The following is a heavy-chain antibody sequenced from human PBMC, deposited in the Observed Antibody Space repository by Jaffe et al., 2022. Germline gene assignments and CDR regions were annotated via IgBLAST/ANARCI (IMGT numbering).Heavy chain of an antibody. CDR3: ARDRVSFREYNWNDGNYYYYYMDV. J-gene: IGHJ6*03. CDR1: GYTFTSYY. CDR2: INPSGGST. V-gene: IGHV1-46*03. D-gene: IGHD1-20*01. Sequence: QVQLVQSGAEVKKPGASVKVSCKASGYTFTSYYMHWVRQAPGQGLEWMGIINPSGGSTSYAQKFQGRVTMTRDTSTSTVYMELSSLRSEDTAVYYCARDRVSFREYNWNDGNYYYYYMDVWGKGTTVTVSS.